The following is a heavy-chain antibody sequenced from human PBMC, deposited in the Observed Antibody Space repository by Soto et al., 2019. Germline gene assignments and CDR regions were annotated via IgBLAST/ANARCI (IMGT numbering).Heavy chain of an antibody. V-gene: IGHV4-39*01. CDR3: ARTIVDTAMIWDS. CDR1: GGSISSSSYY. Sequence: QLQLQESGPGLVKPSETLSLTCTVSGGSISSSSYYWGWIRQPPGKGLEWIGSIYYSGSTYYNPSLKVRVTISVETSKNQFSLKLSSVTAADTAVYYCARTIVDTAMIWDSWGQGTLVTVSA. CDR2: IYYSGST. D-gene: IGHD5-18*01. J-gene: IGHJ4*02.